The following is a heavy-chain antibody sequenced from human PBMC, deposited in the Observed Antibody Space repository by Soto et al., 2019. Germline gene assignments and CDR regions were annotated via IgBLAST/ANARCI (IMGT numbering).Heavy chain of an antibody. Sequence: GGSLRLSCAASGFTVSSNYMSWVRHAPGKGLEWVSVIYSGGSTYYADSVKGRFTISRDNSKNTLYLQMNSLRAEDTAVYYCARGYGYSYGYLDYWGQGTLVTVSS. CDR2: IYSGGST. CDR3: ARGYGYSYGYLDY. V-gene: IGHV3-53*01. J-gene: IGHJ4*02. CDR1: GFTVSSNY. D-gene: IGHD5-18*01.